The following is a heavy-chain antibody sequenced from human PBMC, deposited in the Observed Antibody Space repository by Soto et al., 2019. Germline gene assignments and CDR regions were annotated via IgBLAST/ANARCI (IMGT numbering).Heavy chain of an antibody. V-gene: IGHV3-23*01. D-gene: IGHD3-22*01. CDR1: GFTFSSYA. CDR2: ISGSGGST. Sequence: GGSLRLSCAASGFTFSSYAMSWVRQAPGKGLEWVSAISGSGGSTYYADSVKGRFTISRDNSKNTLYLQMNSLRAEDTAVYYCAKSGQPITMIVVVITTTDYWGQGTLVTVSS. CDR3: AKSGQPITMIVVVITTTDY. J-gene: IGHJ4*02.